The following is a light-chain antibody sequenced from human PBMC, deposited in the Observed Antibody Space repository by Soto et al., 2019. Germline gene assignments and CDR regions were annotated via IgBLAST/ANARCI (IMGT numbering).Light chain of an antibody. CDR3: QTWSTDIRV. Sequence: QPVLTQSPSASASLGASVKLTCTLSSGHNSDAIAWHQQQQEKGPRYLLKVNSDGSHSKGDGIPDRFSGSSSGAERYLTISSLQAEDEADYYCQTWSTDIRVFGGGTKLTVL. CDR1: SGHNSDA. CDR2: VNSDGSH. V-gene: IGLV4-69*01. J-gene: IGLJ3*02.